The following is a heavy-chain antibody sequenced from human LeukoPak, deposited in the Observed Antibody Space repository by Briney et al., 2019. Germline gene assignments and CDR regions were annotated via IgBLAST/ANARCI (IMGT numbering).Heavy chain of an antibody. D-gene: IGHD3-9*01. CDR3: AKDIGYFDWLFDY. J-gene: IGHJ4*02. CDR2: ISGSGGST. CDR1: GFTFSSYA. Sequence: GGSLRLSCAASGFTFSSYAMSWVRQAPGKGLEWVSAISGSGGSTYYADSVKGRFTISRDDSKNTLYLQMNSLRAEDTAVYYCAKDIGYFDWLFDYWGQGTLVTVSS. V-gene: IGHV3-23*01.